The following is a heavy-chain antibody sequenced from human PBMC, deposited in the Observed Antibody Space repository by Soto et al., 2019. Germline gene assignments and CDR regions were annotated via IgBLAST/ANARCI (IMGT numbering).Heavy chain of an antibody. V-gene: IGHV4-31*03. Sequence: SETLSLTCTVSGGSISSGGYYWSWIRQHPGKGLEWIGYIYYSGSTYYNPSLKSRVTISVDKSKNQFSLKLSSVTAADTAVYYCARGYQLPLHSFVGGWFDPWGQGTLVTVSS. CDR1: GGSISSGGYY. D-gene: IGHD2-2*01. CDR3: ARGYQLPLHSFVGGWFDP. J-gene: IGHJ5*02. CDR2: IYYSGST.